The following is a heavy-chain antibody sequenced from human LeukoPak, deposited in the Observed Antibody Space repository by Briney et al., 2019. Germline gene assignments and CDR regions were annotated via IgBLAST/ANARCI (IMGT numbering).Heavy chain of an antibody. CDR3: ARDSGSGYYPDY. CDR1: GFTFSSYS. J-gene: IGHJ4*02. CDR2: ISSSSSYI. D-gene: IGHD3-22*01. V-gene: IGHV3-21*01. Sequence: GGSLRLSCAASGFTFSSYSMNWVRQAPGKGLEWVSSISSSSSYIYYADSVKGRFTISRDNVKNSLYLQMNSLRAEDTAVYYCARDSGSGYYPDYWGQGTLVTVSS.